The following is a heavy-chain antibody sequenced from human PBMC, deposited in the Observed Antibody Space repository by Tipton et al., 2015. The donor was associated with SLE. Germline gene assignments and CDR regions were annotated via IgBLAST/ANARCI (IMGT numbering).Heavy chain of an antibody. CDR2: LYISGST. Sequence: LRLSCAVYGGSFSGYYWSWIRQAAGKGLGWIGRLYISGSTNINPSLKSRVTISLDTSKNQFSLRLTSVTAADTAVYYCARDEAVVVQGPGVAFDIWGQGTMVTVSS. CDR3: ARDEAVVVQGPGVAFDI. V-gene: IGHV4-4*07. J-gene: IGHJ3*02. D-gene: IGHD2-2*01. CDR1: GGSFSGYY.